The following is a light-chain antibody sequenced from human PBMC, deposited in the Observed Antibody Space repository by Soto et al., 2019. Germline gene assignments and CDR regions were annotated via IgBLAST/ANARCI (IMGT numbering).Light chain of an antibody. CDR2: KAS. V-gene: IGKV1-5*03. J-gene: IGKJ4*01. Sequence: DIQMTQSPSTLSSSVGDRVTITCRVSQSVSSWLAWYQQKPGKAPKLLIYKASSLETGVPSRFSGSGTGTEFTLTISSLQPDDSATYYCQQYNSYPLTFGGGTKVEI. CDR1: QSVSSW. CDR3: QQYNSYPLT.